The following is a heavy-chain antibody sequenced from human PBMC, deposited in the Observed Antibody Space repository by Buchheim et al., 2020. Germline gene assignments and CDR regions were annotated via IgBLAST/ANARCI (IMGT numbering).Heavy chain of an antibody. Sequence: QLVESGGGLVQPGGSLRLSCAASGFTFSNYWMSWVRQAPGKGLEWVANIKSDGSEKYYVDSVKGRFTISRDNAKKQLYLQMNSLRGEDTAVYYCARGGKIAVTTAASWGRGTL. D-gene: IGHD6-19*01. CDR3: ARGGKIAVTTAAS. CDR2: IKSDGSEK. V-gene: IGHV3-7*03. J-gene: IGHJ5*02. CDR1: GFTFSNYW.